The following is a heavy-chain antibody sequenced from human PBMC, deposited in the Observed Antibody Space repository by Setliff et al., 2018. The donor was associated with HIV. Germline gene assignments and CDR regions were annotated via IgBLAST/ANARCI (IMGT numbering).Heavy chain of an antibody. J-gene: IGHJ6*03. CDR2: IYWDDDK. V-gene: IGHV2-5*02. CDR3: AHILQDPPSHFYYYFYMDV. Sequence: ESGPTLVNPTQTLTLTCTFSGFSLSTSGVCVGWIRQPPGKALEWLALIYWDDDKRYSPSLKSRLTITKDTSKNQVVLTMTNMDPVDTATYYCAHILQDPPSHFYYYFYMDVWGKGTTVTSP. D-gene: IGHD3-3*02. CDR1: GFSLSTSGVC.